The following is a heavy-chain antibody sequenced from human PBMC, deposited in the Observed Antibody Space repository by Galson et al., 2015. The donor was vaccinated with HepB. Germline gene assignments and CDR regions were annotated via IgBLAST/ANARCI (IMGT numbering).Heavy chain of an antibody. CDR1: GGTFSSYA. J-gene: IGHJ6*03. D-gene: IGHD3-3*01. V-gene: IGHV1-69*13. CDR3: AGAQYDFWSGARLSYYYYYMDV. CDR2: IIPIFGTA. Sequence: SVKVSCKASGGTFSSYAISWVRQAPGQGLEWMGGIIPIFGTANYAQKFQGRVTITADESTSTAYMELSSLRSEDTAVYYCAGAQYDFWSGARLSYYYYYMDVWGKGTTVTVSS.